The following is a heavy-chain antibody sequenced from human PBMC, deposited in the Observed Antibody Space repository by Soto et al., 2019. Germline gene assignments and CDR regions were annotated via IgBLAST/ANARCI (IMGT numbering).Heavy chain of an antibody. CDR2: TRNKANSYTT. CDR1: GFTFSDHQ. D-gene: IGHD1-26*01. Sequence: EVQLVESGGGLVQPGGSLRLSCAASGFTFSDHQMDWVRQAPGKGLEWVGRTRNKANSYTTEYAASVKGRFTISRDDSKSLRYLQMNRLKTEDTAVYYCARVVGAPNWFDPWGQGTLVTVSS. CDR3: ARVVGAPNWFDP. J-gene: IGHJ5*02. V-gene: IGHV3-72*01.